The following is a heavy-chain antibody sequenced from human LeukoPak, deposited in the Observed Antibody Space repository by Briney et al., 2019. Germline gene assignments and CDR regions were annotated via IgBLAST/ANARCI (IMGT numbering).Heavy chain of an antibody. CDR2: IYYSGST. V-gene: IGHV4-30-4*01. D-gene: IGHD3-9*01. CDR1: GGSISSGDYY. CDR3: AREPYYDILTGYYKRHYYYGMDV. Sequence: SQTLSLTCTVSGGSISSGDYYWSWIRQPPGKGLEWIGYIYYSGSTYYNPSLKSRVTISVDTSKNRFSLKLSSVTAADTAVYYCAREPYYDILTGYYKRHYYYGMDVWGQGTTVTVSS. J-gene: IGHJ6*02.